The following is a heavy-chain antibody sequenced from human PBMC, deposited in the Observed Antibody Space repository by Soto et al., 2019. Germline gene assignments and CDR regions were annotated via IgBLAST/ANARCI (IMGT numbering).Heavy chain of an antibody. J-gene: IGHJ4*02. CDR3: AKEWLGCISLSH. V-gene: IGHV3-30*18. CDR1: GFTFSSYG. CDR2: ISYDGSNK. D-gene: IGHD5-12*01. Sequence: LGWSLRLSCAASGFTFSSYGMHWVRQAPGKGLEWVAVISYDGSNKYYADSVKGRFTISRDNSKNTLYLQMNSLRAEDTAVYYCAKEWLGCISLSHWGQGT.